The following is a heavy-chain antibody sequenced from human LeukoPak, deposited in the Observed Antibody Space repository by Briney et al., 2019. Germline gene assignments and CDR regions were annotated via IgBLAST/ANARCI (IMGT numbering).Heavy chain of an antibody. Sequence: GGSPRLSCAASGFTFSSYEMNWVRQAPGKGLECVSYITSSGNTIYYADSVKGRFTISRDNAKYSLYLQMNSLRAEDTAVYYCVRGRYCSGGTCYPSYDYWGQGTLVTVSS. CDR2: ITSSGNTI. J-gene: IGHJ4*02. CDR3: VRGRYCSGGTCYPSYDY. CDR1: GFTFSSYE. V-gene: IGHV3-48*03. D-gene: IGHD2-15*01.